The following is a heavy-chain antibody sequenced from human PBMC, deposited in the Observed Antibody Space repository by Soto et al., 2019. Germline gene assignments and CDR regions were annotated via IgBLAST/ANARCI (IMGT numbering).Heavy chain of an antibody. CDR3: ARVASDYINSVDH. Sequence: DVQLLESGGGLVEPGGSLRLSCAASGFTFNAYAMTWVRQAPGKGLEWVSAIGGGGGNRYYAASVKGRFTISRDNSKDTVDLQMNSLRVEDTAVYFCARVASDYINSVDHWGQGILVTVSS. CDR1: GFTFNAYA. D-gene: IGHD4-4*01. J-gene: IGHJ4*02. V-gene: IGHV3-23*01. CDR2: IGGGGGNR.